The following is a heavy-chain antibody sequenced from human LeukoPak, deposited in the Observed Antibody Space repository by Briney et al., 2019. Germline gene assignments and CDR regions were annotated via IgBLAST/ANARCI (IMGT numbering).Heavy chain of an antibody. CDR2: IYYSGST. D-gene: IGHD3-10*01. CDR1: GGSISSGDYY. Sequence: PSETLSLTCTVSGGSISSGDYYWSWIRQPPGTGLEWIGYIYYSGSTYYNPSLKSRVTISVDTSKNQFSLKLSSVTAADTAVYYCARDGPFGSLDPWGQGTLVTVSS. CDR3: ARDGPFGSLDP. J-gene: IGHJ5*02. V-gene: IGHV4-30-4*01.